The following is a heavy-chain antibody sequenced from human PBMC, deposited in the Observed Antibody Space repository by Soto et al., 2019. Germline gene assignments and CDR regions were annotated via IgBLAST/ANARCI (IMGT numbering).Heavy chain of an antibody. Sequence: GGSLRLSCAASGFTVSSNYMSWVRQAPGKGLEWVSVIYSGGSTYYSDSVKGRFTISRDNSKNTLYLQMNSLGAEDPAVYYCARGYCSGGSCYQKKYYFDFWGEGTLVTVSS. CDR2: IYSGGST. CDR1: GFTVSSNY. D-gene: IGHD2-15*01. CDR3: ARGYCSGGSCYQKKYYFDF. J-gene: IGHJ4*02. V-gene: IGHV3-66*01.